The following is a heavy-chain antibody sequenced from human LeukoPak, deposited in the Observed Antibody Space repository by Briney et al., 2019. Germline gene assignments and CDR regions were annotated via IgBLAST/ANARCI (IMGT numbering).Heavy chain of an antibody. CDR3: AREHLQTGCCDAFDI. CDR2: IDHSGST. J-gene: IGHJ3*02. CDR1: GGSISSSNW. D-gene: IGHD1-14*01. Sequence: SETLSLTCAVSGGSISSSNWWSWGRHPPGKGLGGIGEIDHSGSTNYNPSLTSRGPISVDKSKTQFSLNLSSVTAADTAVSYCAREHLQTGCCDAFDIWGQGTMVTVSS. V-gene: IGHV4-4*02.